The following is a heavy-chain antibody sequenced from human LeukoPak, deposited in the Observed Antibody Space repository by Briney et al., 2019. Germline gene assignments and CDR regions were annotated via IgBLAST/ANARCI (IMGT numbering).Heavy chain of an antibody. J-gene: IGHJ6*03. Sequence: ASVKVSCKASGYTFTGYDMHWVRQAPGQGLEWMGWINPNSGGTNYAQKFQGRGTMTRDTSISTAYMELSRLRSDDTAVYYCARTAARGEYYYYYMDVWGKGTTVTVSS. CDR1: GYTFTGYD. CDR2: INPNSGGT. D-gene: IGHD6-6*01. CDR3: ARTAARGEYYYYYMDV. V-gene: IGHV1-2*02.